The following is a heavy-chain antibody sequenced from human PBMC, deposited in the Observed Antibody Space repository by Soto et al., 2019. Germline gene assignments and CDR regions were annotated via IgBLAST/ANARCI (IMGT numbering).Heavy chain of an antibody. Sequence: DVQLLESVGGLVQPEGSLRLSCAAAGFTFSSYAMGWVRQGPGKGLEWVAVVSIGGSTHYADSVRGRCTISRDNSKNTLSLQMNSLTAEDTAVYFCAKRRGAGGHFDYWGQGALVTVSS. J-gene: IGHJ4*02. CDR1: GFTFSSYA. V-gene: IGHV3-23*01. D-gene: IGHD2-15*01. CDR2: VSIGGST. CDR3: AKRRGAGGHFDY.